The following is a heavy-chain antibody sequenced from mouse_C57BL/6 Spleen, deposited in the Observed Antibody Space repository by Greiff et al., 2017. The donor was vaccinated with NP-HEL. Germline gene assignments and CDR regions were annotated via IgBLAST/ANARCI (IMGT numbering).Heavy chain of an antibody. J-gene: IGHJ2*01. D-gene: IGHD1-1*01. CDR3: ARRSLYYGSSYDYFDY. CDR2: IYPGDGDT. Sequence: QVQLKQSGPELVKPGASVKISCKASGYAFSSSWMNWVKQRPGKGLEWIGRIYPGDGDTNYNGKFKGKATLTADKSSSTAYMQLSSLTSEDSAVYFCARRSLYYGSSYDYFDYWGQGTTLTVSS. CDR1: GYAFSSSW. V-gene: IGHV1-82*01.